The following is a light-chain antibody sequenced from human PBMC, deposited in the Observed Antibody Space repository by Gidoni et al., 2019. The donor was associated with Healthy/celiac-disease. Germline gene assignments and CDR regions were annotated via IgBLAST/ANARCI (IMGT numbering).Light chain of an antibody. J-gene: IGLJ2*01. Sequence: QSALTQPPSASGSPGQSVTISCTETSSDVGGYNYVSWYQQHPGKAPKLMIYEVSKRPSGVPDRFFGSKSGNTASLTVSGLQAEDEADYYCSSYAGSAHVVFGGGTKLTVL. CDR1: SSDVGGYNY. CDR2: EVS. CDR3: SSYAGSAHVV. V-gene: IGLV2-8*01.